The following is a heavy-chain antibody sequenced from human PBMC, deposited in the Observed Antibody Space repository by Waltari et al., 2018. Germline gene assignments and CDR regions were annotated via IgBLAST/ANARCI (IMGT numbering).Heavy chain of an antibody. CDR2: IKQEEGEK. CDR3: ARGKAIDI. J-gene: IGHJ3*02. CDR1: GLTISNNW. Sequence: EVRLVESGGALVQPGGSLRLSCVASGLTISNNWMTWVRQTPGKGLEWVANIKQEEGEKYYMESVKGRFTISRDNTKNSLYLQMNRLRADDTAVYFCARGKAIDIWGQGTMVTVSS. V-gene: IGHV3-7*01.